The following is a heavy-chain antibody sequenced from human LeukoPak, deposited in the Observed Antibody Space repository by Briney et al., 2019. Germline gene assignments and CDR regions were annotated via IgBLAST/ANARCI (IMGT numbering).Heavy chain of an antibody. J-gene: IGHJ4*02. CDR1: GYTFTSYG. CDR2: ISAYNGNT. CDR3: ARTGPFYDSSGYYVFGSSPNRYFDY. Sequence: ASVKVSCKASGYTFTSYGISWVRQAPGQGLEWMGWISAYNGNTNYAQKLQGRVTMTTDTSTSTAYMELRSLRSDDTAVYYCARTGPFYDSSGYYVFGSSPNRYFDYWGQGTLVTVSS. V-gene: IGHV1-18*01. D-gene: IGHD3-22*01.